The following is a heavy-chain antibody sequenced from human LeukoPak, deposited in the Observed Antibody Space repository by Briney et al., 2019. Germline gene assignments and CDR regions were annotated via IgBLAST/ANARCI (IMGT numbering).Heavy chain of an antibody. Sequence: GESLKISCKGSGYSFTSYWIGWVRQMPGKGLEWMGIIYPGDSDTRYSPSFQGQVTISADKSISTAYLQWSSLKASDTAMYYCARGGYCSSTSCYPNWFDPWGQGTLVIVSS. J-gene: IGHJ5*02. CDR2: IYPGDSDT. CDR3: ARGGYCSSTSCYPNWFDP. CDR1: GYSFTSYW. D-gene: IGHD2-2*01. V-gene: IGHV5-51*01.